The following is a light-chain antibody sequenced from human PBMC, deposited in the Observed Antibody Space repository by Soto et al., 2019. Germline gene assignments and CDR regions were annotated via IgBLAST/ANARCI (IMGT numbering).Light chain of an antibody. CDR3: LLDFRYFWA. Sequence: AIPLTQSPSSLSASVGARVTLTCRASEAISSALGWYQQKPGKVPKLLIYAASILQSGVPSRFSGSGSGTDFTLTISSLQPEDFATYYCLLDFRYFWAFGQGTKV. J-gene: IGKJ1*01. CDR1: EAISSA. CDR2: AAS. V-gene: IGKV1-6*01.